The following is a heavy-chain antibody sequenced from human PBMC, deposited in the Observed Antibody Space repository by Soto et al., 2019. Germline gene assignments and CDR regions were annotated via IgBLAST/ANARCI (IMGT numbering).Heavy chain of an antibody. V-gene: IGHV3-23*01. Sequence: EVQLLESGGGLAQPGGSLRLSCAASAFTFSSYAMSWVRQAPGKGLEWVSAVSGSGDSTYYADSVKGRFTISRDNSKNKLYLQMNSLRAEDTAVYYCAKGRASDCPGCTQDYWGQGTLVTVYS. CDR1: AFTFSSYA. CDR2: VSGSGDST. D-gene: IGHD2-21*02. J-gene: IGHJ4*01. CDR3: AKGRASDCPGCTQDY.